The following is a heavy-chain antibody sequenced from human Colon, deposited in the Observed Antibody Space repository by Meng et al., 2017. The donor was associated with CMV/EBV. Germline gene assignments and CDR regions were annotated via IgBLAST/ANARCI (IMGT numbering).Heavy chain of an antibody. D-gene: IGHD6-19*01. CDR2: IRSDGSAT. V-gene: IGHV1-2*02. CDR3: VRSSGWSLFDY. J-gene: IGHJ4*02. Sequence: QVQPRHAGAGGKEPGASVKFSSKTSGYTFSDYYMHWVRQAPGQGLEWMGWIRSDGSATNYAQKFRGRVTMTRDASVSTAYMELSGLTSDDTAVYFCVRSSGWSLFDYWGPGALVTVSS. CDR1: GYTFSDYY.